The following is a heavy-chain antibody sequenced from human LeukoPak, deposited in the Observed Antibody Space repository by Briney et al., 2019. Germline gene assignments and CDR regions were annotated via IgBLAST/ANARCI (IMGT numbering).Heavy chain of an antibody. CDR1: GGSISFYY. V-gene: IGHV4-59*01. CDR2: IYGSGTT. CDR3: ATWVTSGYYALDV. D-gene: IGHD2-21*02. Sequence: SETLSPTCTVSGGSISFYYWSWIRQPPGKGLEWIGYIYGSGTTNYNPSVKSRVTISVDTSKTQFSLKLSSVTAADTAVYYCATWVTSGYYALDVWGQGTTVIVSS. J-gene: IGHJ6*02.